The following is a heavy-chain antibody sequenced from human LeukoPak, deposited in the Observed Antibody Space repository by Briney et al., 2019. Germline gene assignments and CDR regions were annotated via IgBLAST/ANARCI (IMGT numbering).Heavy chain of an antibody. D-gene: IGHD2-15*01. CDR3: AKGQCSGGSCYGTEY. Sequence: GGSLRLSCAASGFTFSSYAMSWVRQAPGKGLEWVSAISGSGGSTYYADSVKGRFTISRDNSKNTLYLQMNSLRAEDTAVYYCAKGQCSGGSCYGTEYWGQGTLVTVSS. CDR1: GFTFSSYA. CDR2: ISGSGGST. V-gene: IGHV3-23*01. J-gene: IGHJ4*02.